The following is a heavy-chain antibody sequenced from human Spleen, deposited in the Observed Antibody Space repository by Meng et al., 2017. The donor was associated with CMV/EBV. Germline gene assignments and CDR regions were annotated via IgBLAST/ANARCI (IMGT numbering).Heavy chain of an antibody. J-gene: IGHJ4*02. V-gene: IGHV3-74*01. CDR1: GFTFSSYW. CDR3: ARGGGSNYGVDY. Sequence: GGSLRLSCAASGFTFSSYWMHWVRQAPGKGLVWVSRVNRDESDTAYADSVKGRFTISRDNAKNSVYLQMNSLRVEDTALYYCARGGGSNYGVDYWGQGTLVTVSS. CDR2: VNRDESDT. D-gene: IGHD4-11*01.